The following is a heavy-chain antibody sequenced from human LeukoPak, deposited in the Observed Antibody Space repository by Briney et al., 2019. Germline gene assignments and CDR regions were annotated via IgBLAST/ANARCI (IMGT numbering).Heavy chain of an antibody. CDR3: ARASGSSLFDY. V-gene: IGHV4-59*11. J-gene: IGHJ4*02. CDR2: IYYSGST. CDR1: GGSISSHY. Sequence: SGTLSLTCTVSGGSISSHYWSWIRQPPGKGLEWIGYIYYSGSTNYNPSLKSRVTISVDTSKNQFSLKLSSVTAADTAVYYCARASGSSLFDYWGQGTLVTVSS. D-gene: IGHD1-26*01.